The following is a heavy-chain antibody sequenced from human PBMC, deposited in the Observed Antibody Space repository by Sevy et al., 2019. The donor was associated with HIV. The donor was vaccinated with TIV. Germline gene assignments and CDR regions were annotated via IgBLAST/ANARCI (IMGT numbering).Heavy chain of an antibody. V-gene: IGHV3-30*04. CDR2: ISSTGNFE. CDR3: ARDAGYTTKFHPLH. CDR1: GFRLNTYA. D-gene: IGHD5-12*01. Sequence: GGSLRLYCSASGFRLNTYAMHWVRQAPGKGLEWVSAISSTGNFESYAAAVKGRFTISKDNSKNTVSLQMNSLRPEDTAMYYWARDAGYTTKFHPLHWGQGTLVTVCS. J-gene: IGHJ4*02.